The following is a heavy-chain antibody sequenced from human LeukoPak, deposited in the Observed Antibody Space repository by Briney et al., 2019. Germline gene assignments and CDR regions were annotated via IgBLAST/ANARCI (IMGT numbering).Heavy chain of an antibody. D-gene: IGHD6-6*01. J-gene: IGHJ5*02. V-gene: IGHV4-34*01. Sequence: PSHTLSLTCAVYGGSFSGYYWSWIRQPPGKGLEWIGEINHSGSTNYNPSLKSRVTISVDTSKNQFSLRLSSVTAADTAVYYCARGGVAARARRWFDPWGQGTLVTVSS. CDR2: INHSGST. CDR1: GGSFSGYY. CDR3: ARGGVAARARRWFDP.